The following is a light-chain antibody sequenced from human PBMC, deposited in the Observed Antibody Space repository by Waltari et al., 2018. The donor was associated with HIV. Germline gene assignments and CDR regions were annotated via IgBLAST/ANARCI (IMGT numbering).Light chain of an antibody. CDR1: SSNIGAGYD. V-gene: IGLV1-40*01. Sequence: QLVLTQPPSVSGAPGQGVPISCHGSSSNIGAGYDVHWLPHLPGTAPNLLIYGNNHRAYGVPDRFSGSNSDTSASRAITGLQSEDEADYYCQSYDSTLSGSDWVFGGGTKLTVL. J-gene: IGLJ3*02. CDR2: GNN. CDR3: QSYDSTLSGSDWV.